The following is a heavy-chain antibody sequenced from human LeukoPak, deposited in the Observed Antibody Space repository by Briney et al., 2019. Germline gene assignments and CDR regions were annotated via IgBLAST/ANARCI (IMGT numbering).Heavy chain of an antibody. D-gene: IGHD2-21*02. V-gene: IGHV3-20*04. CDR2: INWNGGST. CDR1: GFISGDYN. J-gene: IGHJ4*02. Sequence: GGSLRLSCATSGFISGDYNMNWVRQAPGKGLEWVSGINWNGGSTGYADSVKGRFTISRDNAKNSLYLQMNSLRAEDTALYYCARDPAYCGGDCGYWGQGTLVTVSS. CDR3: ARDPAYCGGDCGY.